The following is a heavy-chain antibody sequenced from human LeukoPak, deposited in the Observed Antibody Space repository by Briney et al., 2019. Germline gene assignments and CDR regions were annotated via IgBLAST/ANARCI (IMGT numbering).Heavy chain of an antibody. CDR3: AREGTSGTHLNWFDP. D-gene: IGHD1-1*01. J-gene: IGHJ5*02. Sequence: SETLSLTCTLSGGSISSYYWSWIRQPPGKGLEWLGHIYGSGSNNYNPSLKSRVTLSVDTSKNQFSLKLSSVTAADTAVYYCAREGTSGTHLNWFDPWGQGTLVTVSS. CDR2: IYGSGSN. CDR1: GGSISSYY. V-gene: IGHV4-59*01.